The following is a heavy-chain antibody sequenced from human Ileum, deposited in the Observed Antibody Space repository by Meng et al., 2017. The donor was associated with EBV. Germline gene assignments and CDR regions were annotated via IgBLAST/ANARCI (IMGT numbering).Heavy chain of an antibody. Sequence: QVHLLQSGAEVKKPXASVRVSCEASGYTFASYGTSWLRQAPGQGLEWMGWFVNNVDTYSAQKFQGRVAMTTDTHTSTAFMELRSLRSDDTAVYYCARGTPGRSYSDYWGQGTLVTVSS. D-gene: IGHD3-10*01. V-gene: IGHV1-18*01. CDR3: ARGTPGRSYSDY. CDR2: FVNNVDT. J-gene: IGHJ4*02. CDR1: GYTFASYG.